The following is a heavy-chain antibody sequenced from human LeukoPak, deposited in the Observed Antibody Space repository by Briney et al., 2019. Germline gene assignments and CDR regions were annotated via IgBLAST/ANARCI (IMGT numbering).Heavy chain of an antibody. D-gene: IGHD3-22*01. CDR3: ARATYDSSGPLAFDI. CDR2: IIPIFGTA. Sequence: ASVKVSCKASGGTFSSYAISWVRQAPGQGLEWMGGIIPIFGTANYAQKFQGRVTFTADESTSTAYLEITSLRSEDTAVYYCARATYDSSGPLAFDIWGQGTMVTVSS. V-gene: IGHV1-69*13. CDR1: GGTFSSYA. J-gene: IGHJ3*02.